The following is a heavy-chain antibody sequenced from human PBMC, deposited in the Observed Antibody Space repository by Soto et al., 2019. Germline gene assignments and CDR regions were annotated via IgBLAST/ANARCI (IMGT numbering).Heavy chain of an antibody. CDR1: GYTFTYYG. D-gene: IGHD3-10*01. Sequence: QVQLLQSGAEVKKPGASVKVSCKASGYTFTYYGITWVRQAPGQGLEWMGWISTNNGNTNYAQKLQGRVTMTTDTSTSTAYMELRSLRSDYTDVYYCARDIIYGSGSCDYWGQGTLVTVSS. V-gene: IGHV1-18*01. CDR2: ISTNNGNT. CDR3: ARDIIYGSGSCDY. J-gene: IGHJ4*02.